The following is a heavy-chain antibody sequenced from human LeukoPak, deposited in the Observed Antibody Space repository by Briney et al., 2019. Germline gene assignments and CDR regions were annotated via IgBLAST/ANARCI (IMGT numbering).Heavy chain of an antibody. CDR2: ISWNSGSI. Sequence: GRSLRLPCAASGFTFDDYAMHWVRQAPGKGLEWVSGISWNSGSIGYADSVKGRFTISRDNAKNSLYLQMNSLRAEDTALYYCAKVASSGLVYYFDYWGQGTLVTVSS. J-gene: IGHJ4*02. V-gene: IGHV3-9*01. CDR1: GFTFDDYA. D-gene: IGHD3-22*01. CDR3: AKVASSGLVYYFDY.